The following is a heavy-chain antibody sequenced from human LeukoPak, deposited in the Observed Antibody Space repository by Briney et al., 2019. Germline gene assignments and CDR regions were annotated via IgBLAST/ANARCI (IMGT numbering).Heavy chain of an antibody. J-gene: IGHJ4*02. D-gene: IGHD6-19*01. CDR3: ARDMDSGSGPTWGY. Sequence: SETLSLTCTVSGGSISSNNYYWGWIRQPPGKGLEWIGSIYYSGSTSYNPSLKSRVTISVDTSKNQFSLKLSSVTAADTAVYYCARDMDSGSGPTWGYWGQGTLVTVSS. CDR1: GGSISSNNYY. CDR2: IYYSGST. V-gene: IGHV4-39*07.